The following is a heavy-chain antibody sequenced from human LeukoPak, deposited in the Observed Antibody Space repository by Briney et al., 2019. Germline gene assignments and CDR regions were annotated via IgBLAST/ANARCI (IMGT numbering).Heavy chain of an antibody. D-gene: IGHD3-16*01. CDR1: GFTFYSYA. CDR3: ANIPNSFGPDY. V-gene: IGHV3-30-3*01. J-gene: IGHJ4*02. CDR2: ISYDGSSK. Sequence: GGSLRLSCAASGFTFYSYAMHWVRQPPGKGLEWVAIISYDGSSKSYADSVKGRFTISRVNSKNTLYLDMNTLRVEDTAVYYCANIPNSFGPDYWGQGSLVTVSS.